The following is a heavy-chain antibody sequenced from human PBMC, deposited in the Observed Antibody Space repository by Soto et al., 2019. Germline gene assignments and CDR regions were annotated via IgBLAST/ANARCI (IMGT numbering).Heavy chain of an antibody. CDR3: ASSPFDSSSYYFDY. V-gene: IGHV4-4*02. CDR2: IYHSGST. D-gene: IGHD6-6*01. J-gene: IGHJ4*02. CDR1: GGSISSSNW. Sequence: WETLSLTCAVSGGSISSSNWWRWVRQPPGKGLEWIGEIYHSGSTNYNPSLKSRVTISVDKSKNQFSLKLRSVTAAGTAVYYCASSPFDSSSYYFDYWGQGTLVTVSS.